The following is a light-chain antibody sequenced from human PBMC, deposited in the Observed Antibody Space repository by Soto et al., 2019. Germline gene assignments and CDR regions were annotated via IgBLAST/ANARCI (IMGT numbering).Light chain of an antibody. Sequence: QSALTQPASVSGSPGQSITISCTGTSSDVGSYNLVTWYQQYPGKAPKFIIYEGSKRPSGVSNRFSGSRSGNTASLTISGLQAEDEADYCCCSYAGSDTLVFGGGTQLTVL. CDR2: EGS. J-gene: IGLJ2*01. CDR3: CSYAGSDTLV. V-gene: IGLV2-23*01. CDR1: SSDVGSYNL.